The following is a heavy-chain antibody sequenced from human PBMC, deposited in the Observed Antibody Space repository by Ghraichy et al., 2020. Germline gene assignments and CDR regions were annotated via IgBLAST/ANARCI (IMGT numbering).Heavy chain of an antibody. J-gene: IGHJ4*02. Sequence: SETLSLTCTVSGGSISSYYWSWIRQPPGKGLEWIGYIYYSGSTNYNPSLKSRVTISVDTSKNQFSLKLSSVTAADTAVYYCARGGYSGYDCHPFDYWGQGTLVTVSS. CDR1: GGSISSYY. CDR2: IYYSGST. D-gene: IGHD5-12*01. CDR3: ARGGYSGYDCHPFDY. V-gene: IGHV4-59*01.